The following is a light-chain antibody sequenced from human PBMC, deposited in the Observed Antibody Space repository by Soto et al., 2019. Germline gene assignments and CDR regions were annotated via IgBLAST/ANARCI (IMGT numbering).Light chain of an antibody. CDR1: QTISSW. CDR3: QQYRRYPWT. Sequence: DIQMTQSPFTLSASVGDRVTISCRAGQTISSWLAWYQHKPGKAPKLLIYKASTLQTGVPSRVSGSGSGTEFTLTISSLQPDDFATYFCQQYRRYPWTFGQGTKVEIK. CDR2: KAS. J-gene: IGKJ1*01. V-gene: IGKV1-5*03.